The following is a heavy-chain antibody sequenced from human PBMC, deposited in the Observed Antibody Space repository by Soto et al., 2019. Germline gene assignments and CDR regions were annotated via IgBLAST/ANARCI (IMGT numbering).Heavy chain of an antibody. CDR3: ARLPIYSGSCPYRYSDY. CDR2: IKQDGSER. V-gene: IGHV3-7*01. D-gene: IGHD6-6*01. CDR1: GFMFSDYW. Sequence: GGSLRLSCAASGFMFSDYWMNWVRQAPGKGLEWVSNIKQDGSERSYVDSAKGRFTISRDNAENSLYLQMDSLRTEDTAVYYCARLPIYSGSCPYRYSDYWGQGTQVIVS. J-gene: IGHJ4*02.